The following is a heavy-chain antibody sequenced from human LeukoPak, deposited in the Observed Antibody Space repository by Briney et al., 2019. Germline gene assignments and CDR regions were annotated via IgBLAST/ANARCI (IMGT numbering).Heavy chain of an antibody. CDR2: ISAYNGNT. CDR1: GYTFTSYG. Sequence: GASVKVSCKASGYTFTSYGISWVRQAPGQGLEWMGWISAYNGNTNYAQKFQGRVTITADESTSTAYMELSSLRSEDTAVYYCARDRTRVTMIVVGNDAFDIWGQGTMVTVSS. CDR3: ARDRTRVTMIVVGNDAFDI. J-gene: IGHJ3*02. V-gene: IGHV1-18*01. D-gene: IGHD3-22*01.